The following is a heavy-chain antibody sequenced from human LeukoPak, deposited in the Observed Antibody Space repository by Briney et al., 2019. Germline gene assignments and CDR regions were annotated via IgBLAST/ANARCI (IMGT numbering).Heavy chain of an antibody. Sequence: PSETLSLTCGVHGGSFSSYYWSWIRQPPGKGLEWIGEINHSGRINHNPSLKSRVTISVDTSKNQYSLKLNSVTAADTAVYYCARVHGNYASPLDFCGQGTLVTVSS. CDR2: INHSGRI. CDR1: GGSFSSYY. CDR3: ARVHGNYASPLDF. J-gene: IGHJ4*02. V-gene: IGHV4-34*01. D-gene: IGHD3-16*01.